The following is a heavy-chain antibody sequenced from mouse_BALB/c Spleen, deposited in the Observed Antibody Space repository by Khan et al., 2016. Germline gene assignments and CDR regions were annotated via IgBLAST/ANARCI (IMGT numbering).Heavy chain of an antibody. CDR2: ISYDGSN. Sequence: EVQLQESGPGLVKPSQSLSLTCSVTGYSITSGYYWNWMRQLPGNKLEWMGYISYDGSNNYNPSLKNRITITRDTSKNQSFLKLNSVTTEDTAAYFCARSLLRSDFDVWGAGTTVTVSS. CDR3: ARSLLRSDFDV. J-gene: IGHJ1*01. CDR1: GYSITSGYY. D-gene: IGHD1-2*01. V-gene: IGHV3-6*02.